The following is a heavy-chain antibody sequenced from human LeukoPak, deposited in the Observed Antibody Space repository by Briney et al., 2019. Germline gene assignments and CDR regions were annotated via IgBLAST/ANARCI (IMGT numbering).Heavy chain of an antibody. CDR2: ISNDGNDK. CDR1: GSTFRGFV. D-gene: IGHD6-13*01. Sequence: GGSLGFSGPASGSTFRGFVMHWFGQAQGKGLDGVAVISNDGNDKYYADSVKGRFTISRDNSENTVSLQLNSLRPEDTAVYFCARATVGAAAASPIGNWGQGTLVSVSS. J-gene: IGHJ4*02. V-gene: IGHV3-30-3*01. CDR3: ARATVGAAAASPIGN.